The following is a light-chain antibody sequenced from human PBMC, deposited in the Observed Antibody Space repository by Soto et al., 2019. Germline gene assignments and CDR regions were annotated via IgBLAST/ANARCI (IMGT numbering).Light chain of an antibody. CDR1: SSDVGGYNY. V-gene: IGLV2-8*01. J-gene: IGLJ1*01. Sequence: QSVLTQPPSASGSPGQSVTISCTGTSSDVGGYNYVSWYQQHPGKAPKLMIYEVSKRPSGVPDRFSGSKSGNTASLTVSGLQAEGEADYYCSSYAGSNVFGTGTKVTV. CDR2: EVS. CDR3: SSYAGSNV.